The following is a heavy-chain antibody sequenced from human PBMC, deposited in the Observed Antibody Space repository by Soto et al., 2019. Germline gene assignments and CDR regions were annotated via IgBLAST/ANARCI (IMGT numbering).Heavy chain of an antibody. V-gene: IGHV3-53*01. D-gene: IGHD6-19*01. CDR2: IYGGGTT. J-gene: IGHJ4*02. CDR1: GFTVSSKY. Sequence: EVQLVESGGGLIQPGGSLRLSCAASGFTVSSKYMTWVRQAPGKGLEWVSVIYGGGTTYYADSVKGRFTISRDNSKNTLYLQGNSLSAEDTAVYYCVQTTGWPGFDFWGQGTLVTVSS. CDR3: VQTTGWPGFDF.